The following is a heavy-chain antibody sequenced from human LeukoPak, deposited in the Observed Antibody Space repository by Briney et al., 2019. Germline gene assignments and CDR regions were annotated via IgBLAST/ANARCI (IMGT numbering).Heavy chain of an antibody. CDR1: GFTFSTYW. J-gene: IGHJ4*02. CDR2: IKGDDSAR. V-gene: IGHV3-7*01. D-gene: IGHD1-26*01. Sequence: GGSLRLSCAAPGFTFSTYWMAWVRQAPGKGPEWEANIKGDDSARHQADSVKGRFTISRDNAQSSVYLQMSSLRGEDTAIYYCARDVVGSLDYWGQGTLVTVSS. CDR3: ARDVVGSLDY.